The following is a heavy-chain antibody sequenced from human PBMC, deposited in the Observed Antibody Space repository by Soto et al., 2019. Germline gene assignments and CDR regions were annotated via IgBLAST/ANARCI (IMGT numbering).Heavy chain of an antibody. V-gene: IGHV3-7*03. CDR3: ARVDYDFWSGYTFDY. D-gene: IGHD3-3*01. CDR2: IKQDGSEK. Sequence: GGSLRLSCAASGFTFSSYWMSWVRQAPGKGLEWVANIKQDGSEKYYVDSVKGRFTISRDNAKNSLYLQMNSLRAEDTAVYYCARVDYDFWSGYTFDYWGQGTLVTVSS. CDR1: GFTFSSYW. J-gene: IGHJ4*02.